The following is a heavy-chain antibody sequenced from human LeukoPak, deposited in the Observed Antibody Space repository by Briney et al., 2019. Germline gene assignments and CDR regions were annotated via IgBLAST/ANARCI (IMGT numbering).Heavy chain of an antibody. CDR1: GFTFTSSA. J-gene: IGHJ4*02. V-gene: IGHV1-58*01. CDR2: IVVGSGNT. CDR3: ATVSLWFGELPSYYFDY. D-gene: IGHD3-10*01. Sequence: GASVKVSCKASGFTFTSSAVQWVRQARGQRLEWIGWIVVGSGNTNYAQKFQERVTITRDMSTSTAYMELSSLRSEDTAVYYCATVSLWFGELPSYYFDYWGQGTLVTVSS.